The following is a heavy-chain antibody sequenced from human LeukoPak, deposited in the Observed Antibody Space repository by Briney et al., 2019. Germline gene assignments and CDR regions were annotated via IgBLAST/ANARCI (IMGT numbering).Heavy chain of an antibody. CDR3: ARNLYSNLLDY. J-gene: IGHJ4*02. CDR1: GYTFTNYH. CDR2: ISAYNGNT. D-gene: IGHD4-11*01. Sequence: GASVKVSCKASGYTFTNYHIAWVRQAPGQGLEWMGWISAYNGNTNYAQKLQGRVTMTTDTSTSTAYMELRSLRSDDTAVYYCARNLYSNLLDYWGQGTLVTVSS. V-gene: IGHV1-18*01.